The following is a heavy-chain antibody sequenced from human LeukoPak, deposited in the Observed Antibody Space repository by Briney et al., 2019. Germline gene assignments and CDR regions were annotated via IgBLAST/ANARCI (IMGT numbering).Heavy chain of an antibody. CDR3: ARGYDSSGYYSPVENFDY. Sequence: SETLSLTCAVSGGSISSSNWWSWVRQPPGKGLEWIGEIYHSGSTNYNPSLKSRVTISVVKSKNQFSLKLSSVTAADTAVYYCARGYDSSGYYSPVENFDYWGQGTLVTVSS. V-gene: IGHV4-4*02. J-gene: IGHJ4*02. D-gene: IGHD3-22*01. CDR1: GGSISSSNW. CDR2: IYHSGST.